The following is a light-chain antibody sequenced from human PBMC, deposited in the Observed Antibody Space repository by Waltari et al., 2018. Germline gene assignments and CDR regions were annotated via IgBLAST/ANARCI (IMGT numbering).Light chain of an antibody. CDR1: QSIGLW. CDR2: QAS. Sequence: DIQMTQSPSTLSASVGDTITISCRVSQSIGLWLAWYQQKPGKAPKVLIYQASSLESGVPSRFSGSGSGTEFTLTISSLQPDDFATYYCQQYNGYSYSFGQGTKLDIK. J-gene: IGKJ2*03. V-gene: IGKV1-5*03. CDR3: QQYNGYSYS.